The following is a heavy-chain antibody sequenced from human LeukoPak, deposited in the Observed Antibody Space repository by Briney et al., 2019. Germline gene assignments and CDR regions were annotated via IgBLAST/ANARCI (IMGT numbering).Heavy chain of an antibody. Sequence: PSETLSLTCTVSGGSISSYYWSWIRQPPGKGLEWIGYIYYSGSTYYNPSLKSRVTISVDTSKNQFSLKLSSVTAADTAVYYCARDLAGVHDWGQGTLVTVSS. CDR2: IYYSGST. CDR1: GGSISSYY. J-gene: IGHJ4*02. D-gene: IGHD3-10*01. CDR3: ARDLAGVHD. V-gene: IGHV4-59*12.